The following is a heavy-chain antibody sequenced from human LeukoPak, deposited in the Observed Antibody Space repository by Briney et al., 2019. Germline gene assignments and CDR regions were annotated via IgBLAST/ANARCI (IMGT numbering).Heavy chain of an antibody. D-gene: IGHD3-22*01. CDR3: ARQAYDSIGFYDY. V-gene: IGHV4-34*01. Sequence: SETLSLTCAVYGGSFSGYYWSWIRQPPGKGLEWIGEINHSGSTNYNPSLMSRVTISVDTSKNQFSLKLNSVTAADTAVYYCARQAYDSIGFYDYWGQGTLVTVSS. CDR2: INHSGST. CDR1: GGSFSGYY. J-gene: IGHJ4*02.